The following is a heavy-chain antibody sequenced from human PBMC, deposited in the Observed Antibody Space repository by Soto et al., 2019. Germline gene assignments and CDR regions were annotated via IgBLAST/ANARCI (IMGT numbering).Heavy chain of an antibody. CDR2: ISWDGGST. V-gene: IGHV3-43D*03. CDR1: GFTFDDYA. CDR3: AKDMAGEGSSSWYYHYYGMDV. D-gene: IGHD6-13*01. Sequence: GGSLRLSCAASGFTFDDYAMHWVRQAPGKGLEWVSLISWDGGSTYYADSVKGRFTISRDNSKNSLYLQMNSLRAEDTAVYYCAKDMAGEGSSSWYYHYYGMDVWGQGTTVTVSS. J-gene: IGHJ6*02.